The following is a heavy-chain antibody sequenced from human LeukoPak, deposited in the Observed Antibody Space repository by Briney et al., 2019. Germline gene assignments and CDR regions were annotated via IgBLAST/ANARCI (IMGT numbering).Heavy chain of an antibody. V-gene: IGHV3-23*01. J-gene: IGHJ3*02. D-gene: IGHD4-17*01. CDR3: ARDPNGDYIGAFDM. CDR2: IRGGGGSA. CDR1: GFTFSAYA. Sequence: GRSLRLSCTASGFTFSAYAMMWVRQAPGKGPEWVSAIRGGGGSAFYADSVKGRFTISRDNSKYTLFLQMNSLRAEDTAVYYCARDPNGDYIGAFDMWGPGTMVTVSS.